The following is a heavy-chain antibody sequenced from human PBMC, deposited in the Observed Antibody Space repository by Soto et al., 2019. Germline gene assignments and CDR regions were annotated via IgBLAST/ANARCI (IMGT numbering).Heavy chain of an antibody. CDR3: ALDLFVVIPSAIPS. J-gene: IGHJ5*02. D-gene: IGHD2-2*01. V-gene: IGHV3-23*01. CDR2: TSSSGGST. Sequence: EVQLLESGGGLVQPGGSLRLSCAASGFTFSSYAMSWVRQAPGKGLEWVSSTSSSGGSTYYADSVKGRFTISRDNSKNTLFLQMNSLRAEDTAVYYCALDLFVVIPSAIPSWGQGTLVTVSS. CDR1: GFTFSSYA.